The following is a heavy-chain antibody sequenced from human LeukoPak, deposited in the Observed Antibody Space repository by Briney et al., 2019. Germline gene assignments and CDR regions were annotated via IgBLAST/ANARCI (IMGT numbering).Heavy chain of an antibody. J-gene: IGHJ4*02. CDR2: ISGSGSAT. D-gene: IGHD5-12*01. Sequence: GGSLRLSCGASGFTFSDYAMSWVRQAPGKGLEWVSVISGSGSATYSADSVEGRFTISRDNSKNTVDLQMNSLRAEDTAVYYCAKWGRTDHFDNRGYDGWGQGTLVTVSS. V-gene: IGHV3-23*01. CDR3: AKWGRTDHFDNRGYDG. CDR1: GFTFSDYA.